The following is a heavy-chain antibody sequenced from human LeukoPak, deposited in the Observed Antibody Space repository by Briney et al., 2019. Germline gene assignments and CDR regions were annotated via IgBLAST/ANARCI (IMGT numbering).Heavy chain of an antibody. D-gene: IGHD3-3*01. V-gene: IGHV1-2*02. CDR3: ARVRPYTIFGVVIKSDFDY. Sequence: ASVKVSCKASGYTLTGYYMHWVRQAPGQGLEWMGWINPNSGGTNYAQKFQGRVTMTRDTSISTAYMELSRLRSDDTAVYYCARVRPYTIFGVVIKSDFDYWGQGTLVTVSS. CDR2: INPNSGGT. J-gene: IGHJ4*02. CDR1: GYTLTGYY.